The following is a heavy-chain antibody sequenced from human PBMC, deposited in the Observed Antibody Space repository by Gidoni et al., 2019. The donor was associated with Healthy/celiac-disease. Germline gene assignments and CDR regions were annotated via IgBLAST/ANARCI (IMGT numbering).Heavy chain of an antibody. CDR3: AREGGSYIPFDY. CDR2: IWYDGSNK. D-gene: IGHD1-26*01. Sequence: QVQLVESGGGVVPPGRSLRLSCAASGFTFSSYGMHWVRQDPGKGLEWVAVIWYDGSNKYYADSVKGRFTISRDNSKNTLYLQMNSLRAEDTAVYYCAREGGSYIPFDYWGQGTLVTVSS. CDR1: GFTFSSYG. J-gene: IGHJ4*02. V-gene: IGHV3-33*01.